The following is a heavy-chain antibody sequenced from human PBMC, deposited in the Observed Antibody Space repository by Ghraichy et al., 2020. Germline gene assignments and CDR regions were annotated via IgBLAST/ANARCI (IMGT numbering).Heavy chain of an antibody. D-gene: IGHD1-26*01. J-gene: IGHJ4*02. V-gene: IGHV3-15*01. Sequence: WGSLRLSCAASGFTFSPSWMSWVRQAPGKGLEWVGRIKSKAAGGTTDYAAPVKGRFSISRDDSKNMLYLQMNSLETEDTAVYYCTWATQVSSVGDHWGQGNLVTVSS. CDR1: GFTFSPSW. CDR3: TWATQVSSVGDH. CDR2: IKSKAAGGTT.